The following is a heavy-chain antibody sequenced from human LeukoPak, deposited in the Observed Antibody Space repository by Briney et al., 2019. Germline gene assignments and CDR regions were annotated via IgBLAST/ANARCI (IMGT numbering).Heavy chain of an antibody. Sequence: GSLRLSCSASGFTFSIYNMNWVRQAPGKGREWVSSISSSNDDIYYADSVKGRFTISRDNAKNSLYLQMDSLRAEDTALYYCARVTVPSATAFDYWGRGTLVTVSS. V-gene: IGHV3-21*01. D-gene: IGHD2-2*01. CDR3: ARVTVPSATAFDY. J-gene: IGHJ4*02. CDR1: GFTFSIYN. CDR2: ISSSNDDI.